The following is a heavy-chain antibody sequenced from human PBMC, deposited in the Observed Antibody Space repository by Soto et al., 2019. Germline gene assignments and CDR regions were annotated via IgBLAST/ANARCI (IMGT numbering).Heavy chain of an antibody. D-gene: IGHD5-18*01. Sequence: GGSLRLSCAASGFTVSSNYMIWVRQAPGKGLEWVSVIYSGGSAYYADSVKGRFTISRDNSKNTLYLQMNSLRAEDTAVYYCARHGYSYGGGYFDYWSQGTLVTVSS. V-gene: IGHV3-66*04. CDR1: GFTVSSNY. CDR2: IYSGGSA. J-gene: IGHJ4*02. CDR3: ARHGYSYGGGYFDY.